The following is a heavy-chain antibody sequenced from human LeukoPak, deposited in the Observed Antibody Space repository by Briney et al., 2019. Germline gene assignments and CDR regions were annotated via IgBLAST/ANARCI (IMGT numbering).Heavy chain of an antibody. J-gene: IGHJ4*02. V-gene: IGHV3-30-3*01. CDR1: GFPFSSYA. D-gene: IGHD5-18*01. Sequence: GGSLRLSCSASGFPFSSYAMHWVRQAPGKGLEWVAVISYDGSNKYYADSVKGRFTISRDNSKNTLYLQMNSLRAEDTAVYYCARDGYDLNTPMVSTIFDYWGQGTLVTVSS. CDR3: ARDGYDLNTPMVSTIFDY. CDR2: ISYDGSNK.